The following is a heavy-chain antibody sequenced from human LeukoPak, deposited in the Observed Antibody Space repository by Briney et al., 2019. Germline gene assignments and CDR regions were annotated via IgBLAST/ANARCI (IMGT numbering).Heavy chain of an antibody. J-gene: IGHJ4*02. CDR2: INGDESFT. Sequence: GGSLRLSCAASGFTFSSHWIHWVRHAPGKGLVWVSRINGDESFTSYADSVRGRFTISRDNAKNTVYLQMNSLRAEDTAVYYCVNGGKVRDGYNGWGQGTLVTVSS. CDR1: GFTFSSHW. CDR3: VNGGKVRDGYNG. V-gene: IGHV3-74*01. D-gene: IGHD5-24*01.